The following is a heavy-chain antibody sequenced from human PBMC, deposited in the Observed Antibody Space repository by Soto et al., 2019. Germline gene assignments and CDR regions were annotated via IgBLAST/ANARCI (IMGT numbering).Heavy chain of an antibody. CDR2: IYWDDDK. Sequence: FGPTLVNPTQTLTLTCTFSGFSLSTSGVGVGWIRQPPGEALEWLALIYWDDDKRYSPSLKSRLTITKDTSKNQVVLTMTNMDPVDTATYYCAHGLGFLVFPPSGWFDPWGQGTLVTVSS. J-gene: IGHJ5*02. D-gene: IGHD3-3*01. V-gene: IGHV2-5*02. CDR1: GFSLSTSGVG. CDR3: AHGLGFLVFPPSGWFDP.